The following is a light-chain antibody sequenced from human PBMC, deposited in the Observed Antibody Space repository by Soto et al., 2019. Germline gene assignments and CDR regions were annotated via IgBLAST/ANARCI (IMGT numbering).Light chain of an antibody. CDR3: SSYTSTKV. CDR2: EVS. Sequence: QSALTQTASGSGSPGQSITISCTGTSSDVGGYNYVSWYQEHPGKAPKLMIYEVSNRPSGVSNRFSGSKSGNTASLTISGLQAEDEADYYCSSYTSTKVFGGGTKVTVL. J-gene: IGLJ2*01. V-gene: IGLV2-14*01. CDR1: SSDVGGYNY.